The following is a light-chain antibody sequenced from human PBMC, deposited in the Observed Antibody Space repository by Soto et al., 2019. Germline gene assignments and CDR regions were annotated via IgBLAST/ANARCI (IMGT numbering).Light chain of an antibody. CDR1: SGDVGGYDY. V-gene: IGLV2-14*01. J-gene: IGLJ1*01. CDR2: EVT. CDR3: SSHTSGSTRV. Sequence: QSALTQPASVSGSPGQSIAISCTGTSGDVGGYDYVSWYHQHPDKAPKLMIYEVTKRPSWVSNRFSGSKSGNTASLTISGLQPEDEADYYCSSHTSGSTRVFGSGTKLTVL.